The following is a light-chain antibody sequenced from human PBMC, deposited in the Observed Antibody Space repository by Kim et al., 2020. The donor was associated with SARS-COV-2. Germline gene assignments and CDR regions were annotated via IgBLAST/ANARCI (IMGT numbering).Light chain of an antibody. CDR3: RQYGSSPLT. V-gene: IGKV3-20*01. CDR2: DAS. CDR1: QSLSSSY. Sequence: EIVLTQSPGTLSLSPGERATLSCRASQSLSSSYLAWYQQKPGQAPRLLIYDASSRATGIPDRFSGSGSGTDFTLTISKLDSEDFAVCFCRQYGSSPLTFGGGTKVDNK. J-gene: IGKJ4*01.